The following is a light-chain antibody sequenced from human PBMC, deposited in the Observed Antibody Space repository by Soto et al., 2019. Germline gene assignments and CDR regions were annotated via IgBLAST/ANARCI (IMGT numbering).Light chain of an antibody. Sequence: EIVLTQSPGTLSLSPGERATLSCRASQSVSSSYLAWYQQQPGQAPRLLIYGASSRATGIADRFSGGGSGTVFTLTISRLEHEYFAVYYCQQYGSSLWTFGHGTKVEIK. CDR3: QQYGSSLWT. CDR1: QSVSSSY. CDR2: GAS. J-gene: IGKJ1*01. V-gene: IGKV3-20*01.